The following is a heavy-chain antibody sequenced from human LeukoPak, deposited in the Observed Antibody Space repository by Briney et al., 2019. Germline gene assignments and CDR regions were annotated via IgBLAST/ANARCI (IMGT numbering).Heavy chain of an antibody. J-gene: IGHJ6*03. CDR1: GYSISSGYY. Sequence: PSETLSLTCTVSGYSISSGYYWGWIRQPPGKGLEWIGSIYHSGSTYYNPSLKSRVTISVDTSKNQFSLKLSSVTAADTAVYYCARLHSSSWYLYYYYYMDVWGKGTTVTVSS. V-gene: IGHV4-38-2*02. CDR2: IYHSGST. D-gene: IGHD6-13*01. CDR3: ARLHSSSWYLYYYYYMDV.